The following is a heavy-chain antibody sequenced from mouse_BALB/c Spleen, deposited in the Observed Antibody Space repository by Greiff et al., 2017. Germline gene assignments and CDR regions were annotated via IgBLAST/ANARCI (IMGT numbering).Heavy chain of an antibody. V-gene: IGHV1S127*01. CDR3: ARGLLRRDY. Sequence: QVQLQQSGPQLVRPGASVKISCKASGYYFTSYWMHWVKQRPGQGLEWIGMIDPSDSETRLNPKFKDKATLTVDKSSSTAYMQLSSPTSEDSAVYYCARGLLRRDYWGQGTTLTVSS. CDR1: GYYFTSYW. D-gene: IGHD2-3*01. J-gene: IGHJ2*01. CDR2: IDPSDSET.